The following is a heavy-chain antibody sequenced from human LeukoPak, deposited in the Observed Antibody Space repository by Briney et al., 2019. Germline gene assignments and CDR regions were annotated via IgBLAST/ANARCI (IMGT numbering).Heavy chain of an antibody. CDR2: IYYSGST. CDR1: GGSISSSSYY. CDR3: ARFEPAAIFFDY. Sequence: SETLSLTCTVSGGSISSSSYYWGWIRQPPGKGLEWIGSIYYSGSTYYNPSLKSRVTISVDTSKNQFSLKLSSVTAADTAVYYCARFEPAAIFFDYWGQGTLVTVSS. J-gene: IGHJ4*02. V-gene: IGHV4-39*01. D-gene: IGHD2-2*02.